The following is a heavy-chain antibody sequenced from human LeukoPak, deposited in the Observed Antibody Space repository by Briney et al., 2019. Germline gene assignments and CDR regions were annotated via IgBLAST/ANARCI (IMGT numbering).Heavy chain of an antibody. CDR1: GFTFSSYS. CDR2: ISSSSYI. V-gene: IGHV3-21*01. D-gene: IGHD6-19*01. J-gene: IGHJ4*02. Sequence: GGSLRLSCAASGFTFSSYSMNWVRQAPGKGLEWVSSISSSSYIYYADSVKGRFTISRDNAKNSLYLQMNSLRAEDTAVYYYAGDLRIAVAGSDDYWGQGTLVTVSS. CDR3: AGDLRIAVAGSDDY.